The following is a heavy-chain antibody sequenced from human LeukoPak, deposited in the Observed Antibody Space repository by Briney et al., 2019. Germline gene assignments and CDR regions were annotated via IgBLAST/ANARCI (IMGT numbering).Heavy chain of an antibody. CDR1: GPISGYY. D-gene: IGHD2-2*01. V-gene: IGHV4-4*09. CDR3: ARQKCTSTSCLTKNAFDI. CDR2: IYTSGST. Sequence: SETLSLTCTVSGPISGYYWSWIRQPPGKGLEWIGYIYTSGSTNYNPSLESRVTISVDTSKNQSSLDLSSVTAAHTAVYYCARQKCTSTSCLTKNAFDIWGQGTMVTVSS. J-gene: IGHJ3*02.